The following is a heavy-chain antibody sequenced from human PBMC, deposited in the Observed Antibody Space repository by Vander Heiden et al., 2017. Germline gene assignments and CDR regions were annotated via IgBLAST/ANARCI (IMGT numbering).Heavy chain of an antibody. CDR1: GFTFSSYG. Sequence: QVQLVGSGGGVVQPGRSLRRPCAASGFTFSSYGIHWVRQAPGKGLEWVALIWYDGSNKFYADSVKGRFTISRDNSKNTLYLQMNNLRDEDTAVYYCARGSSSWIDYWGQGTLVTVSS. CDR3: ARGSSSWIDY. CDR2: IWYDGSNK. J-gene: IGHJ4*02. V-gene: IGHV3-33*01. D-gene: IGHD6-13*01.